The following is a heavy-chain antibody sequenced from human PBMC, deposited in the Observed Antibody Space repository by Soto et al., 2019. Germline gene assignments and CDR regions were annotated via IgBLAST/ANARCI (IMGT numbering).Heavy chain of an antibody. D-gene: IGHD3-3*01. J-gene: IGHJ5*02. Sequence: QVQLVQSGAEVKKPGSSVKVFCKASGGTFSSYAISWVRQAPGQGLEWMGGIIPIFGTANYAQKFQGRGTITADESTSTAYMELSSLRSEDTAVYYCAGGYDFWTRDNWFDPWGQGTLVTVSS. V-gene: IGHV1-69*01. CDR2: IIPIFGTA. CDR3: AGGYDFWTRDNWFDP. CDR1: GGTFSSYA.